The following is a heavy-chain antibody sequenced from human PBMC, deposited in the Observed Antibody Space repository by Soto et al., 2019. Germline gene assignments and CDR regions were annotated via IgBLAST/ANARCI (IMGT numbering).Heavy chain of an antibody. CDR3: ARDLGYSGYDPPTYMDV. J-gene: IGHJ6*03. CDR1: GFTFSSYA. D-gene: IGHD5-12*01. V-gene: IGHV3-23*01. CDR2: ISGSGGST. Sequence: GGSLRLSCAASGFTFSSYAMSWVRQAPGKGLEWVSAISGSGGSTYYADSVKGRFTISRDNSKNSLYLQMNSLRAEDTAVYYCARDLGYSGYDPPTYMDVWGKGTTGTVSS.